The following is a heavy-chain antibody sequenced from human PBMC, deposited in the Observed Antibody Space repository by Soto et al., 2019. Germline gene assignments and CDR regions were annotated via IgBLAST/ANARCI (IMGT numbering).Heavy chain of an antibody. Sequence: AGSLILSCAASGFTFTYYWMHCVRQAPGKGLMWVSRIHSDGSSTTSADNVKGRFIISRDNARNTVDLQMNSVRVEDTAVYYCARGDRGAFDLWGQGT. J-gene: IGHJ3*01. CDR2: IHSDGSST. V-gene: IGHV3-74*01. CDR1: GFTFTYYW. D-gene: IGHD1-26*01. CDR3: ARGDRGAFDL.